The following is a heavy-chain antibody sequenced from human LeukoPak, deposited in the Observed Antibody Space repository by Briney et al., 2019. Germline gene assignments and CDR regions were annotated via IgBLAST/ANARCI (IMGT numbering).Heavy chain of an antibody. D-gene: IGHD5-12*01. V-gene: IGHV3-11*06. J-gene: IGHJ4*02. CDR1: GFTFRDYY. Sequence: GGSLRLSCAASGFTFRDYYMSWIRQAPGKGLEWVTYISSSSSYTNYADSVKGRFTISRDNAKNSLYLQMNSLRAEDTAVYYCARLGWATAPPDYWGQGTLVTVSS. CDR2: ISSSSSYT. CDR3: ARLGWATAPPDY.